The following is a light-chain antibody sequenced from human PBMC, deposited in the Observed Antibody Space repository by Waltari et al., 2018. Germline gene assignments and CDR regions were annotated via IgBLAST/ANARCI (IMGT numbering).Light chain of an antibody. J-gene: IGKJ5*01. CDR1: QSVLSSSDNKNY. V-gene: IGKV4-1*01. CDR2: WAS. Sequence: DIVMTQSPDSLAVSLGERATINCKSRQSVLSSSDNKNYLAWLQQKPGQPPKLLIYWASTRESGVPDRFSGSGSGTDFTLTISSPQVEDVALYYCHQYYSAPITFGQGTRLEIK. CDR3: HQYYSAPIT.